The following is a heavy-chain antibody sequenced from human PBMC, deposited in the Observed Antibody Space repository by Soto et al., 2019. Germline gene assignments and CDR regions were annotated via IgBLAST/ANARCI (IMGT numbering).Heavy chain of an antibody. CDR3: ARVAFIVLIPGLDY. J-gene: IGHJ4*02. V-gene: IGHV1-18*04. CDR1: GYTFTTYS. Sequence: QVQLVQSGAEVKRPGASVNVSCKASGYTFTTYSLSWVRQAPGQGLEWMGWISPFNGDATYAQKFQDRVTLTTDTSTRTAYMELRRLRDDCTAVYYGARVAFIVLIPGLDYWGRGTLVIVSS. D-gene: IGHD2-8*01. CDR2: ISPFNGDA.